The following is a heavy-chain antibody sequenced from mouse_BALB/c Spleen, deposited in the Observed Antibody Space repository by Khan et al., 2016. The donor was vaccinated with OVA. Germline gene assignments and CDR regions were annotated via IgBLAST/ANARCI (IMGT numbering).Heavy chain of an antibody. CDR1: GYSITSEYT. J-gene: IGHJ3*01. V-gene: IGHV3-2*02. Sequence: EVQLQESGPGLVKPSQSLSLTCTVTGYSITSEYTWNWIRQFPGNKLEWMGFISYRGTTRYNPSLKSRISITRETSKNQFFLQLNSVTAENTATYYCARKDYYDYDPFPYWGQGTLVTVSA. CDR3: ARKDYYDYDPFPY. CDR2: ISYRGTT. D-gene: IGHD2-4*01.